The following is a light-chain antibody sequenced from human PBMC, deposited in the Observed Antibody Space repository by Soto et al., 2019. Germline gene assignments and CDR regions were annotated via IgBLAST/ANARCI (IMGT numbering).Light chain of an antibody. J-gene: IGLJ2*01. CDR1: SSDVGGFNY. Sequence: QSALTQPASVSGSPGQSITISCTGTSSDVGGFNYVSWYQHHPGKAPKLMIYDVTYRPSGVSNRFSGSKSGNTASLTISGLQDEDEAGYYCCSYANSITVVFGGGTQLTVL. CDR2: DVT. CDR3: CSYANSITVV. V-gene: IGLV2-14*03.